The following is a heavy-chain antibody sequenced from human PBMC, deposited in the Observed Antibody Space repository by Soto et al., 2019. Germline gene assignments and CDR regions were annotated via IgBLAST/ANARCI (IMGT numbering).Heavy chain of an antibody. J-gene: IGHJ5*02. V-gene: IGHV4-39*01. Sequence: PSETLSLTCTVSGGSISSSSYYWGWIRQPPGKGLEWIGSIYYSGSTYYNPSLKSRVTISVDTSKNQFSLKLSSVTAADTAVYYCARYRLYDILTGFLYNWFDPWGQGTLVTVSS. CDR1: GGSISSSSYY. CDR3: ARYRLYDILTGFLYNWFDP. D-gene: IGHD3-9*01. CDR2: IYYSGST.